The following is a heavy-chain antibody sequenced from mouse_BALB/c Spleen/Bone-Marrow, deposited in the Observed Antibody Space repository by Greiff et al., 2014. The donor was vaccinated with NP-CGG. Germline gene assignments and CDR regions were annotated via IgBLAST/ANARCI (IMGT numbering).Heavy chain of an antibody. CDR2: INPDSYTI. Sequence: VQLKESGGGLVQPGGSLKLSCAASGFDFSGFWMGWVRQAPGKGLEWIGEINPDSYTINYTPSLKDRFIISRDNAKNTLYLQMNKVRSEDTALYYCARLGYYGGFAYWGQGTLVTVSA. D-gene: IGHD2-3*01. J-gene: IGHJ3*01. CDR1: GFDFSGFW. V-gene: IGHV4-1*02. CDR3: ARLGYYGGFAY.